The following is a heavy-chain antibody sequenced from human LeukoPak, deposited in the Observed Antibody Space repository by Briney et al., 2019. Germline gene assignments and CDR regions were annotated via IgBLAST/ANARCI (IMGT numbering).Heavy chain of an antibody. CDR1: GYTFTGYY. CDR3: ARDLFRESSTRSPGYYYGMDV. CDR2: INPNSGGT. Sequence: ASVKVSCKASGYTFTGYYMHWVRQAPGQGLEWMGWINPNSGGTNYAQKFQGWVTMTRDTSISTAYMELSRLRSDDTAVYYCARDLFRESSTRSPGYYYGMDVWGQGTTVTVSS. D-gene: IGHD2-2*01. J-gene: IGHJ6*02. V-gene: IGHV1-2*04.